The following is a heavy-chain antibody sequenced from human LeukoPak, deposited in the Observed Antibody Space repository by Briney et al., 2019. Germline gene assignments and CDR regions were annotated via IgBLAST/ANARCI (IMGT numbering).Heavy chain of an antibody. V-gene: IGHV3-33*01. CDR3: ARDSYYGSGSYYVPDYYYYGMDV. Sequence: GGSLRLSCAASGFTFSSYGMHWVRQAPGKGLEWEAVIRYDGSNKYYADSVKGRFTISRDNSKNTLYLQMNSLRAEDTAVYYCARDSYYGSGSYYVPDYYYYGMDVWGQGTTVTVSS. CDR2: IRYDGSNK. CDR1: GFTFSSYG. J-gene: IGHJ6*02. D-gene: IGHD3-10*01.